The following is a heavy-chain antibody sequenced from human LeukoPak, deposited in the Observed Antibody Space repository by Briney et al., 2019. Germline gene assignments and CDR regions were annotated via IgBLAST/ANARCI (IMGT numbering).Heavy chain of an antibody. CDR3: ARAERWLQNDY. CDR1: GYTFTSCA. CDR2: INTNTGNP. V-gene: IGHV7-4-1*02. D-gene: IGHD5-24*01. J-gene: IGHJ4*02. Sequence: GASVKVSCKASGYTFTSCAINWVRQAPGQGLEWLGWINTNTGNPTFAQGFTGRFVSSLDTSVSTAYLQISSLKAEDTAVYYCARAERWLQNDYWGQGTLVTVSS.